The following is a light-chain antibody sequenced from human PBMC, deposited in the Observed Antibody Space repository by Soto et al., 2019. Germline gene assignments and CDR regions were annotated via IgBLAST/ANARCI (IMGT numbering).Light chain of an antibody. Sequence: EVVVTQSPATLSLSPWERVTLSCRASQSVDSDVAWFQHKPGQAPRLLIYGASTRAAGIPGRFSGSGYETDFTFTISSLEPEDSATYFCQQYNTWVRGTFGQGTQLEIK. CDR1: QSVDSD. CDR2: GAS. J-gene: IGKJ2*01. CDR3: QQYNTWVRGT. V-gene: IGKV3-15*01.